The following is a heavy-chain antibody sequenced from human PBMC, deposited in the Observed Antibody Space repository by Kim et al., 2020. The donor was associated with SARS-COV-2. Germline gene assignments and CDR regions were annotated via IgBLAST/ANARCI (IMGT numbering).Heavy chain of an antibody. Sequence: ASVKVSCKASGYTFTSYYMHWVRQAPGQGLEWMGIINPSGGSTSYAQKFQGRVTMTRDTSTSTVYMELSSLRSEDTAVYYCARDRTLEYSSSGDYYYYGMDVWGQGTTVTVSS. J-gene: IGHJ6*02. CDR2: INPSGGST. V-gene: IGHV1-46*01. D-gene: IGHD6-6*01. CDR3: ARDRTLEYSSSGDYYYYGMDV. CDR1: GYTFTSYY.